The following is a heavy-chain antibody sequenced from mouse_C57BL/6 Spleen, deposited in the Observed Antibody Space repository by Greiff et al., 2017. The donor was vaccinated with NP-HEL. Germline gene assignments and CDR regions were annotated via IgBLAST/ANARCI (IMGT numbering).Heavy chain of an antibody. CDR1: GFSLTSYG. Sequence: VKLMESGPGLVQPSQCLSITCTVSGFSLTSYGVHWVRQSPGKGLEWLGVIWRGGSTDYNAAFMSRLSITKDNAKSQVFFKMNSLQADDTAIYYCAKTSLYDGYYVGFAYWGQGTLVTVSA. CDR3: AKTSLYDGYYVGFAY. V-gene: IGHV2-5*01. J-gene: IGHJ3*01. D-gene: IGHD2-3*01. CDR2: IWRGGST.